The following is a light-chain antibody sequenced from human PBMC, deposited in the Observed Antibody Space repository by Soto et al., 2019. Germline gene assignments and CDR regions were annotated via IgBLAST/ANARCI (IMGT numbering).Light chain of an antibody. CDR1: QSITSW. J-gene: IGKJ1*01. CDR3: QYYHDYCWT. Sequence: DIPLTQSPSTLSASVGDRVTITCRASQSITSWLAWYQQKPGKAPNLLIYKTSNLESGVPSRFSGGGSGTEFTLTISSLQPDDFATYYCQYYHDYCWTFGQGTKVEI. CDR2: KTS. V-gene: IGKV1-5*03.